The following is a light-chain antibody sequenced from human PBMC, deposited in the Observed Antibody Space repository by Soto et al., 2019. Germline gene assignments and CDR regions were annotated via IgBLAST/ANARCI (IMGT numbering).Light chain of an antibody. CDR3: QQFNSYLPLT. Sequence: AIQLTQSPSSLSASVGDRVTITCRASQGISSALAWYQQKPGKAPKLLIYDASSLESGVPSRFSGSGSGIDFTLTISSLQPEDFATYYCQQFNSYLPLTFGGGTKVDIK. J-gene: IGKJ4*01. CDR2: DAS. V-gene: IGKV1-13*02. CDR1: QGISSA.